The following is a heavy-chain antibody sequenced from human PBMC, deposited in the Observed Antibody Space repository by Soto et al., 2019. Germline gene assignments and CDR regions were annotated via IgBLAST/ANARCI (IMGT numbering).Heavy chain of an antibody. CDR3: ARARGSGWSVYYFDY. J-gene: IGHJ4*02. CDR1: GGSISSYY. Sequence: ETLSLTCTVSGGSISSYYWSWIRQPPGKGLEWIGYIYYSGSTNYNPSLKSRVTISVDTSKNQFSLKLSSVTAADTAVYYCARARGSGWSVYYFDYWGQGTLVTVSS. V-gene: IGHV4-59*01. CDR2: IYYSGST. D-gene: IGHD6-19*01.